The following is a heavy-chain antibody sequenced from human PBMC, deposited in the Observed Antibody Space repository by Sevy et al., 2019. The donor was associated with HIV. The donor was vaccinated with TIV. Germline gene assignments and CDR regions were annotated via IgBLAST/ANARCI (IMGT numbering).Heavy chain of an antibody. J-gene: IGHJ5*02. D-gene: IGHD2-8*02. Sequence: GGSLRLSCAASGFTFSGSAMHWVRQASGKGLEWVGRIRSKANSYATAYAASVKGRFTISRDDSKNTAYLQMNSLKTEDTAVYYCTRHEEYCTGGVCYPIDPWGQRTLVTVSS. CDR2: IRSKANSYAT. V-gene: IGHV3-73*01. CDR3: TRHEEYCTGGVCYPIDP. CDR1: GFTFSGSA.